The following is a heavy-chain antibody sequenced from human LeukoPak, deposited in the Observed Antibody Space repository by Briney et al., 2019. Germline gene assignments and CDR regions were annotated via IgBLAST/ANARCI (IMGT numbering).Heavy chain of an antibody. D-gene: IGHD2-15*01. CDR1: GFSFSSYA. Sequence: PGGSLRLSCAASGFSFSSYAMNWVRQAPGKGLEWVSAISGSGGRIYYADSVKGRFTISRDNSKNTLYLQMNSLRAEDTAVYYCARDYSRTCFDYWGQGTLVTVSS. J-gene: IGHJ4*02. V-gene: IGHV3-23*01. CDR3: ARDYSRTCFDY. CDR2: ISGSGGRI.